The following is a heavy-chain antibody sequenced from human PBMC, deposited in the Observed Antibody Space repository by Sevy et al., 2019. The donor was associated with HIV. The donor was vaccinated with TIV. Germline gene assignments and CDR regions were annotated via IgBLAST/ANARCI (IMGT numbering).Heavy chain of an antibody. J-gene: IGHJ4*02. V-gene: IGHV4-59*01. CDR1: GGSIRSYY. CDR3: ARGLKIGSGFDY. CDR2: IYYSGST. Sequence: SETLSLTCTVSGGSIRSYYWNWIRQSPGKGLEWIGDIYYSGSTTYNPSLRSRVTMSVDMSRKQFSLRLASVTAADTAMFYCARGLKIGSGFDYWGQGILVTVSS. D-gene: IGHD6-19*01.